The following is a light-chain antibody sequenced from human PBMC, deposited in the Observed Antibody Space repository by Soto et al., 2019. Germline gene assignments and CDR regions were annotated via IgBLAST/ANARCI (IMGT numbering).Light chain of an antibody. CDR2: GAS. CDR3: QQYASSPQT. CDR1: QSVSNNY. J-gene: IGKJ1*01. Sequence: EIVLTQSPGTLSLSPGERATLSCRASQSVSNNYLAWYQQKPGQAPRLLIYGASTRAAGIPDRFSASGSGTDFTLIISRLEPEDFAVYSCQQYASSPQTFGQGTKVDIK. V-gene: IGKV3-20*01.